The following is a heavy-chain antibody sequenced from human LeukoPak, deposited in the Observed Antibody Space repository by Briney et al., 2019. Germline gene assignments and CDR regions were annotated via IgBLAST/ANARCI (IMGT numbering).Heavy chain of an antibody. V-gene: IGHV4-59*01. Sequence: ESSETLSLTCTVSGGSISSYYWSWIRQPPGKGLEWIGYIYYSGSTNYNPSLKSRVTISVDTSKNQFSLKLSSVTAADTAVYYCARVSGSSSTNVYYYYYMDVWGKGTTVTVSS. D-gene: IGHD6-6*01. J-gene: IGHJ6*03. CDR1: GGSISSYY. CDR2: IYYSGST. CDR3: ARVSGSSSTNVYYYYYMDV.